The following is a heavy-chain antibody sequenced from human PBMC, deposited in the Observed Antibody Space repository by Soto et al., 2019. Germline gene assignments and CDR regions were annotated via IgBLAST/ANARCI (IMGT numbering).Heavy chain of an antibody. V-gene: IGHV3-30-3*01. CDR1: EFVFRGAA. D-gene: IGHD4-17*01. CDR3: ARVYYGGKFGMDV. CDR2: ISYDGSNK. Sequence: GGSVRQTGAAAEFVFRGAARHWVRQAPGKGLEWVAVISYDGSNKYYADSVKGRFTISRDNSKNTLYLQMNSLRAEDTAVFYCARVYYGGKFGMDVWGQGTTVTVSS. J-gene: IGHJ6*02.